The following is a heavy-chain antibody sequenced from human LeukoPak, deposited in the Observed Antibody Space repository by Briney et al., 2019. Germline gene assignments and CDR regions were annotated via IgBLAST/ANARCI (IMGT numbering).Heavy chain of an antibody. CDR3: ARSCSSTSCSLDY. CDR1: GGSISSSSYY. V-gene: IGHV4-39*07. D-gene: IGHD2-2*01. Sequence: PSETLSLTCTVSGGSISSSSYYWGCIRQPPGKGLEWIGSIYYSGSTYYNPSLKSRVTISVDTSKNQFSLKLSSVTAADTDVYYCARSCSSTSCSLDYWGQGTLVTVSS. CDR2: IYYSGST. J-gene: IGHJ4*02.